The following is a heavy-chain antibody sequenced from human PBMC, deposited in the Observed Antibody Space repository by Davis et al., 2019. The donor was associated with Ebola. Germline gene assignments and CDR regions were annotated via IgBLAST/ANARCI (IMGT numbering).Heavy chain of an antibody. CDR1: GFISDDYS. D-gene: IGHD4-17*01. CDR3: ARDLGRVTVGN. Sequence: PGGSLRLSCAASGFISDDYSMHWVRQAPGKGLQWVAGISWNSASIDYADSVKGRFTISRDNAKASLYLQMNSLKTGDTALYYCARDLGRVTVGNWGQGTLVTVSS. J-gene: IGHJ4*02. V-gene: IGHV3-9*02. CDR2: ISWNSASI.